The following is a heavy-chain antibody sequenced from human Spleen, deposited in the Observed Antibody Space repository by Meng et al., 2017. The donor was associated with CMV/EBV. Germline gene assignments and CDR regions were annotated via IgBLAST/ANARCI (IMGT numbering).Heavy chain of an antibody. D-gene: IGHD3-22*01. CDR3: AREAPYYDSSGYYRYYYYGMDV. CDR2: LYSSGNT. V-gene: IGHV4-39*07. Sequence: SETLSLTCTVSGGSISSNSYYWGWIRQPPGKGLEWIGSLYSSGNTYYNPSLKSRVTISVDTSKNQFSLKLSSVTAADTAVYYCAREAPYYDSSGYYRYYYYGMDVWGQGTTVTVSS. J-gene: IGHJ6*02. CDR1: GGSISSNSYY.